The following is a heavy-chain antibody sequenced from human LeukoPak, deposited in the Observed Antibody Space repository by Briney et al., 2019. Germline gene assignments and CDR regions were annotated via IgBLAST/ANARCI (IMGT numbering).Heavy chain of an antibody. D-gene: IGHD6-13*01. J-gene: IGHJ4*02. Sequence: GGSLRLSCAASGFPFSDYYMSWVRQAPGKGLEWVSAISGSGGSTYYADSVKGRFTISRDNFKNTLYLQMNSLRAEDTAVYYCARSGIAAAGAKMGDYWGQGTLVTVSS. CDR2: ISGSGGST. CDR3: ARSGIAAAGAKMGDY. V-gene: IGHV3-23*01. CDR1: GFPFSDYY.